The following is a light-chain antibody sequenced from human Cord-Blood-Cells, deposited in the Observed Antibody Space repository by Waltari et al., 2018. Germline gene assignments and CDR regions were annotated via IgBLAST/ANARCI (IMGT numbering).Light chain of an antibody. Sequence: DIQMTQSPSSLSASVGDRVTITCQASQDISNYLNRYQQKPGKAPKLLIYDASNLETGVPSRFSGSGSGTDFTFTTSSLQPEDIATYYCQQYDNLPLTFGGGTKVEIK. CDR1: QDISNY. J-gene: IGKJ4*01. CDR3: QQYDNLPLT. CDR2: DAS. V-gene: IGKV1-33*01.